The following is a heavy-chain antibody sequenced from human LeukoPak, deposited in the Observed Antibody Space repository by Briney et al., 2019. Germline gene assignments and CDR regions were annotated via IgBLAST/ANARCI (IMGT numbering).Heavy chain of an antibody. CDR3: ARDSGPGVLFY. CDR2: IDYSGST. D-gene: IGHD1-1*01. J-gene: IGHJ4*02. V-gene: IGHV4-59*01. Sequence: SETLSLTCTVSGGSISSYYRSWIRQPPGKGLEWIGYIDYSGSTNYNPSLTSRVTISLDTSKNRFSLKLSSVTAADTAVYYCARDSGPGVLFYWGQGTLVTVSS. CDR1: GGSISSYY.